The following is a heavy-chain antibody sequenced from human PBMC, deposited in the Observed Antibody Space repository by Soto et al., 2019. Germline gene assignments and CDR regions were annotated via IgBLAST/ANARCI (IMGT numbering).Heavy chain of an antibody. Sequence: GGSLRLSCVTSGFTFTKYSMNWVRQAPGKGLEWVSYISYSGETKYYADSLKGRYAVSRDDAKNSVYLQMNSLRDEDTAFYYCVRGVVVVAGSTAENFDHWGQGTLVTVSS. CDR1: GFTFTKYS. J-gene: IGHJ4*02. CDR3: VRGVVVVAGSTAENFDH. CDR2: ISYSGETK. D-gene: IGHD2-15*01. V-gene: IGHV3-48*02.